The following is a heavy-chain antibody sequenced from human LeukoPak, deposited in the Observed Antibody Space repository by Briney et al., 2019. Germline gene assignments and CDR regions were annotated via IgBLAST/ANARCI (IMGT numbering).Heavy chain of an antibody. CDR3: ARSDPYTWFDP. CDR1: GYTFTYYY. J-gene: IGHJ5*02. Sequence: GASVKVSCKASGYTFTYYYIHWMRQAPGQGLEWMGWINPDSDVTSYARKFQGRVTMTRDTSISTVYVELSRLRSDDTAVYYCARSDPYTWFDPWGQGTLVTVSS. CDR2: INPDSDVT. V-gene: IGHV1-2*02.